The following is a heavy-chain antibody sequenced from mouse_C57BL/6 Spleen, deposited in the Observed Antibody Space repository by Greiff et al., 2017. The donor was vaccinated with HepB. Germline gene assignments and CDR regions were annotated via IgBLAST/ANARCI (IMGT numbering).Heavy chain of an antibody. CDR1: GYAFSSSW. D-gene: IGHD1-1*01. Sequence: QVQLKESGPELVKPGASVKISCKASGYAFSSSWMNWVKQRPGKGLEWIGRIYPGDGDTNYNGKFKGKATLTADKSSSTAYMQLSSLTSEDSAVYFCARGGNYYGSSSAWFAYWDQGTLVTVSA. J-gene: IGHJ3*01. CDR3: ARGGNYYGSSSAWFAY. CDR2: IYPGDGDT. V-gene: IGHV1-82*01.